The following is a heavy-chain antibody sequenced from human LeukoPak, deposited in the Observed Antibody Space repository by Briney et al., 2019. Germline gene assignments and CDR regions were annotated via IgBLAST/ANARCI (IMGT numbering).Heavy chain of an antibody. CDR1: GFTFSSYA. CDR3: AKAERLPAADYGQYFDY. CDR2: ISGSGGST. J-gene: IGHJ4*02. D-gene: IGHD2-2*01. V-gene: IGHV3-23*01. Sequence: GGSLRLSCAASGFTFSSYAMSWVRQAPGKGLEWVSAISGSGGSTYYADSVKGRFTISRDNSKNTLYLQMNSLRAEDTAVYYCAKAERLPAADYGQYFDYWGQGTLVTVSS.